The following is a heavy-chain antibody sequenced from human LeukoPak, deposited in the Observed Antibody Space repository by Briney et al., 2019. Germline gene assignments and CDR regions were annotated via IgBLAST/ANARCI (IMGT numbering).Heavy chain of an antibody. CDR2: ISWNSCSI. J-gene: IGHJ4*02. D-gene: IGHD5-24*01. CDR1: GFTFDDYA. Sequence: GRSLRLSCAASGFTFDDYAMHWVRQAPGKGLEWVSGISWNSCSIGYADSVKGRCTISRDNAKNSLYLQMNSLRAEDTALYYCAKEMATTPCFDYWGQGTLVTVSS. V-gene: IGHV3-9*01. CDR3: AKEMATTPCFDY.